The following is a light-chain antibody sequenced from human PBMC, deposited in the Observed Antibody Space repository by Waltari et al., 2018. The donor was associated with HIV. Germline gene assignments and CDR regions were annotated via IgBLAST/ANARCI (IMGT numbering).Light chain of an antibody. Sequence: QSVLSQPPAMSGAPGQRVTLPCSGNTSNIGANYVSWFQHGPDPAPNLFIFSNDRRPSGVPGRVSGSKAGTSAYLAISGLRPEDEADYYCATWDDNLNTYVFGPGTRLSVL. J-gene: IGLJ1*01. CDR1: TSNIGANY. V-gene: IGLV1-47*01. CDR2: SND. CDR3: ATWDDNLNTYV.